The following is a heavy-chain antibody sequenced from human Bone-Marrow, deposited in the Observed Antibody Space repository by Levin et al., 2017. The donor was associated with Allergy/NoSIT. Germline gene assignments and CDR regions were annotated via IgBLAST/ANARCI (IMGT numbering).Heavy chain of an antibody. J-gene: IGHJ4*02. CDR3: ATARGATEFDS. CDR2: MSRNSGNA. CDR1: GGSLSSYD. V-gene: IGHV1-8*02. D-gene: IGHD1-26*01. Sequence: ASVKVSCKASGGSLSSYDINWVRQATGQGLEYMGWMSRNSGNAGYAQKFQGRITMARDSAPDTFYMELTSLRSGDTAMYFCATARGATEFDSWCQGTLVTVSS.